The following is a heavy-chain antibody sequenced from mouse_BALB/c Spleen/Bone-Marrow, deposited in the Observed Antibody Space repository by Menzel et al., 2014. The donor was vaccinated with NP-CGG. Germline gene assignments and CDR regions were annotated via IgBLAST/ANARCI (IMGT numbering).Heavy chain of an antibody. CDR1: GYAFTNYL. Sequence: QVQLQQSGAELVRPGTSVKVSCKASGYAFTNYLTEWVKQRPGQGLEWIGVINPGGGGTNYNEKFKAKATLTADKSSSTAYMQLSSLTSDDSAVYFCARCLTGTSAMDYWGQGTSVTVSS. D-gene: IGHD4-1*01. J-gene: IGHJ4*01. CDR2: INPGGGGT. V-gene: IGHV1-54*01. CDR3: ARCLTGTSAMDY.